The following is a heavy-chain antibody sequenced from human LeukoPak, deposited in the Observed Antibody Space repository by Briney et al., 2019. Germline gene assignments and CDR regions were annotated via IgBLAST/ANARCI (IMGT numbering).Heavy chain of an antibody. Sequence: SETLSLTCPVYGGSFNHYYWSWIRQPPGKGPEWIGEINHIGSTTYNPSLKSRVTISVDTSKNQFSLKLSSVTAADAAVYYCARGLTRGYTYGPPGYWGQGTLVAVSS. CDR2: INHIGST. CDR3: ARGLTRGYTYGPPGY. J-gene: IGHJ4*02. CDR1: GGSFNHYY. D-gene: IGHD5-18*01. V-gene: IGHV4-34*01.